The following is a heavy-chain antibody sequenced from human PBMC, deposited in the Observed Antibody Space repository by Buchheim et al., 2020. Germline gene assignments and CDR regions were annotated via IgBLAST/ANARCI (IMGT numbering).Heavy chain of an antibody. Sequence: EVQLVESGGGLVQPGGSLRLSCAASGFTFSSYWMSWVRQAPGKGLEWVANIKQDGSEKYYVDSVKGRFTISTDNATNSPYLQMNSLRAEDTAVYYCAREIPGIAAFGQDWFDPWGQGTL. V-gene: IGHV3-7*01. CDR1: GFTFSSYW. D-gene: IGHD6-13*01. J-gene: IGHJ5*02. CDR2: IKQDGSEK. CDR3: AREIPGIAAFGQDWFDP.